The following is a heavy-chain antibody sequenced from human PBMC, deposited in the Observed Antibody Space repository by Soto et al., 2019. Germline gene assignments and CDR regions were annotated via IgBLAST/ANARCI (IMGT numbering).Heavy chain of an antibody. CDR2: INPSGGST. Sequence: QVQLVQSGAEVKKPGASVKVSCKASTYTFTTYYFHWVRQAPGQGLEWMGMINPSGGSTRYAQKFQGRVTMTSDTSTGTVYMELRSLRSEDTAMYYCARSRGVPHNFDNWGQGTLVTVSS. V-gene: IGHV1-46*01. J-gene: IGHJ4*02. CDR3: ARSRGVPHNFDN. CDR1: TYTFTTYY. D-gene: IGHD3-10*01.